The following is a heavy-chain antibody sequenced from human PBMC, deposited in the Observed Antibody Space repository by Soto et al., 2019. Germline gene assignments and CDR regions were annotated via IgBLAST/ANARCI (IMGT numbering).Heavy chain of an antibody. D-gene: IGHD2-15*01. CDR1: GFTLSTYW. V-gene: IGHV3-74*01. CDR2: ISSGGTYT. Sequence: PGGSLRLSCAASGFTLSTYWMHWVLQVPGKGLVWVSRISSGGTYTNYADSVKGRFTISRDSARNTLFLQMNYLTGEDTAVYYCARTFVDGMAGFGPWGQGTLVTVSS. J-gene: IGHJ5*02. CDR3: ARTFVDGMAGFGP.